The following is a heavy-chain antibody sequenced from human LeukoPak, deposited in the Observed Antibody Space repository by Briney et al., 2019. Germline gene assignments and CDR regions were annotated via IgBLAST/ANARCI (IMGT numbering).Heavy chain of an antibody. J-gene: IGHJ4*02. CDR1: GFTFSSYA. V-gene: IGHV3-30-3*01. CDR3: ARGLSYSSSPHSAPY. CDR2: ISYDGSNK. D-gene: IGHD6-13*01. Sequence: PGRSLRLSCAASGFTFSSYAMPWVRQAPDKGLEWVADISYDGSNKYYADSVKGRFTISRDNSKNTLYLQMNSLRPEDTAVYYCARGLSYSSSPHSAPYWGQGTLVTVSS.